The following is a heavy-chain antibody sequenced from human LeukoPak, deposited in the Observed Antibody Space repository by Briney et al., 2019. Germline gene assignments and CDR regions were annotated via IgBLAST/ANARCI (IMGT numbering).Heavy chain of an antibody. V-gene: IGHV4-59*13. J-gene: IGHJ6*02. D-gene: IGHD3-16*01. CDR1: GGSISSYY. CDR3: TTERGSHGLDV. Sequence: PSETLSLTCTVTGGSISSYYWTWIRQPPGKGLEWIGYIHYSGITNYNPSLKSRVTISGDTSKNQFSLKLSSVTAADTAVYYCTTERGSHGLDVWGQGTTVTVSS. CDR2: IHYSGIT.